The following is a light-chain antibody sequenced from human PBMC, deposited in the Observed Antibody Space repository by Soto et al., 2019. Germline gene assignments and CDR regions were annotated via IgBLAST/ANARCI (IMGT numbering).Light chain of an antibody. CDR3: AAWDDSLNARGV. CDR2: NDN. J-gene: IGLJ3*02. Sequence: QSVLTQPPSASGTPGQRVTISCSGSRSNIGSNAVSWYQQLPGTAPQLLIYNDNQRPSGVPDRFSASESGTSASLAISGLQSEDEADYYCAAWDDSLNARGVFGGGTKVTVL. CDR1: RSNIGSNA. V-gene: IGLV1-44*01.